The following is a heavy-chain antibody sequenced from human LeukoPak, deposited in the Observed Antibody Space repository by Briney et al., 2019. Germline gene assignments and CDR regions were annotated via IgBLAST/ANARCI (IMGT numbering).Heavy chain of an antibody. CDR2: IYYRGST. Sequence: SETLSLTCTVSGGSLSSYYWSSIRQPPRKGPERIGYIYYRGSTNYNPSLKSRVTISVDTSKNQFSLKLSSVTAADTAVYYCARIGYCSGGSCRRNYYYYMDVWGKGTTVTVSS. J-gene: IGHJ6*03. V-gene: IGHV4-59*01. D-gene: IGHD2-15*01. CDR3: ARIGYCSGGSCRRNYYYYMDV. CDR1: GGSLSSYY.